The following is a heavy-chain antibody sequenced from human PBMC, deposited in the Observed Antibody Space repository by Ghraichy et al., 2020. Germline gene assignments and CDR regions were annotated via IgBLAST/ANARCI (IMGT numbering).Heavy chain of an antibody. V-gene: IGHV4-39*01. CDR2: IYYSGST. CDR3: ARPVATGEVDY. Sequence: SQTLSLTCTVSGGSISSSSYYWGWIRQPPGKGLEWIGSIYYSGSTYYNPSLKSRVTISVDTSKNQFSLKLSSVTAADTAVYYCARPVATGEVDYWGQGTLVTVSS. D-gene: IGHD5-12*01. CDR1: GGSISSSSYY. J-gene: IGHJ4*02.